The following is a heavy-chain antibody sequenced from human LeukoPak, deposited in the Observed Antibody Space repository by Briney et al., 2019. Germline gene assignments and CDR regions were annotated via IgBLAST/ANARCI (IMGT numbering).Heavy chain of an antibody. Sequence: ASVKVSCKASGYTFTAYYMHWVRQAPGQGLEWMGWVNPNSGGTYYAQKFQGRVTMTRDTSISTAYMELSRLRSDDTAVYYCAREPTENCGGDCHHLDYWGQGTLVTVSS. J-gene: IGHJ4*02. CDR2: VNPNSGGT. V-gene: IGHV1-2*02. CDR1: GYTFTAYY. CDR3: AREPTENCGGDCHHLDY. D-gene: IGHD2-21*02.